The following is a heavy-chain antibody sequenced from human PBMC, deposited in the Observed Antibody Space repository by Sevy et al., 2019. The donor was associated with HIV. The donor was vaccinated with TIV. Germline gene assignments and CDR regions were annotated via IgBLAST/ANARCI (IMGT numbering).Heavy chain of an antibody. D-gene: IGHD3-22*01. V-gene: IGHV5-51*01. CDR2: IYPGDSDT. Sequence: GESLKISCKGSGYSFTSYWIGWVRQIPGKGLEWMGIIYPGDSDTRYSPSFKGQVTISSVKSISTAYRQWSSLKASDTAMYYCASSYYCDSSGYYRPFDYWGQGTLVTVSS. J-gene: IGHJ4*02. CDR1: GYSFTSYW. CDR3: ASSYYCDSSGYYRPFDY.